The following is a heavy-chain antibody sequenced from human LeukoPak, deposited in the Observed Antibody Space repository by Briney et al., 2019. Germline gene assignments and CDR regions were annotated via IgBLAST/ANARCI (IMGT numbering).Heavy chain of an antibody. D-gene: IGHD3-10*01. CDR2: IYYSGST. CDR1: GGSISSSSYY. J-gene: IGHJ5*02. V-gene: IGHV4-39*01. Sequence: NPSETLSLTCTVSGGSISSSSYYWGWIRQPPGKGLEWIGSIYYSGSTYYNPSLKSRVTISVDTSKNQFSLKLSSVTAADTAVYYCARHRSYYGSGSPGGYNWFDPWGQGTLVTVSS. CDR3: ARHRSYYGSGSPGGYNWFDP.